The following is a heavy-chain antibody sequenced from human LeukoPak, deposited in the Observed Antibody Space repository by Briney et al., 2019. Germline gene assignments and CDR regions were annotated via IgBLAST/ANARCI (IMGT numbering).Heavy chain of an antibody. Sequence: SETLSLTCTVSGGSIRSYYWSLVRQPPGKGLEYIGHIYYTGSTDYNPSLKSRVTMSLDTSKNQFSLKLSSVTAADTAVYSCARFSAHQLRSGYYYYMDVWGKGTTVTVSS. D-gene: IGHD2-2*01. J-gene: IGHJ6*03. CDR2: IYYTGST. V-gene: IGHV4-59*01. CDR3: ARFSAHQLRSGYYYYMDV. CDR1: GGSIRSYY.